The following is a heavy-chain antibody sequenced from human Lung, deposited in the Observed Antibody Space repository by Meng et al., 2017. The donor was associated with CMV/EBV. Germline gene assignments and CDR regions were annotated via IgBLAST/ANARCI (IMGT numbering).Heavy chain of an antibody. CDR1: GFPFTGYY. D-gene: IGHD3-22*01. J-gene: IGHJ4*02. Sequence: SGFPFTGYYLNWVRQAPGQGLEWMGWINPNSGGANSAQKFQGRVTMTRDKSTKTAYMELSRLRFDDTAVYYCTRDVGHDSSSYEFDYWGQGTLVTVSS. CDR2: INPNSGGA. CDR3: TRDVGHDSSSYEFDY. V-gene: IGHV1-2*02.